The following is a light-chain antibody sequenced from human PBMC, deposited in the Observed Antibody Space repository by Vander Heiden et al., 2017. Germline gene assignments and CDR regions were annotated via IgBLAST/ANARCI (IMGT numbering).Light chain of an antibody. CDR1: SSDVGGYNY. Sequence: QSALTPPASVSGSPGPSITISCTGTSSDVGGYNYVSWYQHHPGKAPKLMIYEVSNRPSGVSNRFSGSRSANTASLTISGLQAEDEGDYYCSSYTSTRTLIFGGGTKLTVL. CDR3: SSYTSTRTLI. CDR2: EVS. V-gene: IGLV2-14*01. J-gene: IGLJ2*01.